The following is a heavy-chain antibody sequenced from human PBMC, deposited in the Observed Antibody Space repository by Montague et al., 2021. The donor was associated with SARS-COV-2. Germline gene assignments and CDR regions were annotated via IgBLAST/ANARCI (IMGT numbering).Heavy chain of an antibody. CDR1: GGSISGYY. V-gene: IGHV4-59*08. D-gene: IGHD3-10*01. Sequence: SETLSLTCTVSGGSISGYYWSWIRQSPGKGLEWIGYVYYSGTTKYNPALKSRVAISLDTSKNQFSLKLNSVTAADTAAYYCAATYYFDSGNYDFWGQGTWVTVSS. CDR2: VYYSGTT. CDR3: AATYYFDSGNYDF. J-gene: IGHJ4*02.